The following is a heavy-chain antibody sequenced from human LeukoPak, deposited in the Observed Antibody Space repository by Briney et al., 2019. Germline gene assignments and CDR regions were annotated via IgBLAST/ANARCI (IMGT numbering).Heavy chain of an antibody. CDR2: ISWSSGII. CDR1: GFTFDDHG. V-gene: IGHV3-9*01. Sequence: GGSLRLSCAASGFTFDDHGMHWVRQAPGKGLEWVSGISWSSGIIGYADSVKGRFTISRDQANNTLYLQMNTLRDEDTAVYYCARGPRYSFYWGQGTLVSVSS. J-gene: IGHJ4*02. D-gene: IGHD6-13*01. CDR3: ARGPRYSFY.